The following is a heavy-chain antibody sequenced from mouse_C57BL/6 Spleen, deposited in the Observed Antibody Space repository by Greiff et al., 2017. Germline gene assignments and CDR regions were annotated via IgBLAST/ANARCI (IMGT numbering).Heavy chain of an antibody. CDR2: ISYDGSN. V-gene: IGHV3-6*01. Sequence: EVKLVESGPGLVKPSQSLSLTCSVTGYSITSGYYWNWIRQFPGNKLEWMGYISYDGSNNYNPSLKNRISITSDTSKNQFFLKLNSVTTEDTATDYCAREGGYYYGQGYMDYWGQGTSVTVSS. D-gene: IGHD1-1*01. J-gene: IGHJ4*01. CDR1: GYSITSGYY. CDR3: AREGGYYYGQGYMDY.